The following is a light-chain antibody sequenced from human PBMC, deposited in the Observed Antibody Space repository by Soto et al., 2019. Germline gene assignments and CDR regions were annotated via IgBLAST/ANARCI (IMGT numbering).Light chain of an antibody. J-gene: IGKJ1*01. Sequence: EIVLTQSPGTLSLSPGERATLSCRASQSVSSSYLAWYQQKPGQAPSLLIYGASTRATGIPDRFSGSGSGTDFTLPISRLEPEDFAVYYCQQYGRSPPWTFGQGTKVEIK. CDR2: GAS. CDR3: QQYGRSPPWT. V-gene: IGKV3-20*01. CDR1: QSVSSSY.